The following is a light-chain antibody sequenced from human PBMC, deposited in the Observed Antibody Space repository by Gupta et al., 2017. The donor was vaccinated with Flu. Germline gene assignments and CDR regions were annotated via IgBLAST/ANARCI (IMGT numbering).Light chain of an antibody. CDR2: GNN. CDR1: SPTNGSNF. J-gene: IGLJ1*01. CDR3: AAWDDSLNGHYV. V-gene: IGLV1-44*01. Sequence: QPVLAQPPSASGTPGQRGTISCSGTSPTNGSNFVNWYQQVPGTAPKLLIYGNNQRPSGVPDRFSGSKSGTSASMAISGLQSEDEADYYCAAWDDSLNGHYVFGTGTKVTVL.